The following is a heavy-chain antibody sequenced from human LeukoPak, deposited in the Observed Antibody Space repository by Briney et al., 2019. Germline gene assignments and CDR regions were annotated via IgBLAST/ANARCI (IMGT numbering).Heavy chain of an antibody. CDR3: ARAPYSSINYYGVDV. CDR1: GGSISSYY. Sequence: SETLSLTCTVSGGSISSYYWSWIRQPPGKGLEWIGYIYYSGSTNYNPSLKSRVTISVDTSKNQFSLKLSSVTAADTAVYYCARAPYSSINYYGVDVWGQGTTVTVSS. V-gene: IGHV4-59*01. D-gene: IGHD6-13*01. CDR2: IYYSGST. J-gene: IGHJ6*02.